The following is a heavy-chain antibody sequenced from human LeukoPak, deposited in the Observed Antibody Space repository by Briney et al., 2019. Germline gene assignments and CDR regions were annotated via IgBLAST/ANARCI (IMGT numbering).Heavy chain of an antibody. CDR3: ASSDWNYVRSDAFDI. V-gene: IGHV1-69*06. D-gene: IGHD1-7*01. Sequence: GASVKVSCKASGGTFSSYAISWVRQAPGQGLEWMGGIIPIFGTANYAQKFQGRVTITADKSTSTAYMELSSLRSDDTAVHYCASSDWNYVRSDAFDIWGQGTMVTVSS. J-gene: IGHJ3*02. CDR1: GGTFSSYA. CDR2: IIPIFGTA.